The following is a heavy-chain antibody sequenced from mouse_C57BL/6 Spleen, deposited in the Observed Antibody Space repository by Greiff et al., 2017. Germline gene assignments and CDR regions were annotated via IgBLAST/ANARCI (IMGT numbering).Heavy chain of an antibody. J-gene: IGHJ3*01. CDR3: SIWADSNYWFAY. Sequence: QVQLQQPGAELVKPGASVKMSCKASGYTFTSYWITWVKQRPGQGLEWIGDIYPGSGSTNYTEKFKSKDTLTVDTSSSTAYMQLSSLPSEDSAGYCCSIWADSNYWFAYWGQGTLVTVAA. V-gene: IGHV1-55*01. CDR1: GYTFTSYW. D-gene: IGHD2-5*01. CDR2: IYPGSGST.